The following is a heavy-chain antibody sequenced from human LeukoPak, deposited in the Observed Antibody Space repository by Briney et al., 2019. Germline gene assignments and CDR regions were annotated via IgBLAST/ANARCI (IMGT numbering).Heavy chain of an antibody. CDR3: AKSSWFGEFFDY. CDR1: GFTFSSYG. J-gene: IGHJ4*02. V-gene: IGHV3-30*18. Sequence: PGGSLRLSCAASGFTFSSYGMHWVRQAPGKGLEWVAVISYDGSNKYYADSVKGRFTISRDNSKNTLYLQMNSLRAEDTAVCYCAKSSWFGEFFDYWGQGTLVTVSS. D-gene: IGHD3-10*01. CDR2: ISYDGSNK.